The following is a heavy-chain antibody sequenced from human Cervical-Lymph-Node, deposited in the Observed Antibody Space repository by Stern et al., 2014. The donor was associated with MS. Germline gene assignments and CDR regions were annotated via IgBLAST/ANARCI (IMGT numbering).Heavy chain of an antibody. Sequence: QVQLVESGPGLVKPSETLSLTCTVSGGSISSYYWNWIRQPPGKGLEWIGYIYYSGSTNYNPSLKSRVTISVDTSKNQFSLKLSSVTAADTAVYYCARVGTTWYSFDYWGQGTLVNVSS. CDR2: IYYSGST. CDR1: GGSISSYY. V-gene: IGHV4-59*01. D-gene: IGHD6-13*01. J-gene: IGHJ4*02. CDR3: ARVGTTWYSFDY.